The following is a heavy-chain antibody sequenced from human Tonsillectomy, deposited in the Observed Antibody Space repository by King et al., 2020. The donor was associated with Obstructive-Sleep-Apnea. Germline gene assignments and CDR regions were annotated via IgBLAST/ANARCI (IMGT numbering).Heavy chain of an antibody. CDR2: SSGSGGST. V-gene: IGHV3-23*04. J-gene: IGHJ4*02. Sequence: VQLVESGGGLVQPGESLRLSCAASGFTFRRYNMSWVRQAPGKGLEWVSVSSGSGGSTYYVDSVKGRFTISRDNSKNTLYLQMNSLRAEDTAVYYCAQVVITMVRGVFMDTSLETDYFDYRGQGTLVTVSS. D-gene: IGHD3-10*01. CDR3: AQVVITMVRGVFMDTSLETDYFDY. CDR1: GFTFRRYN.